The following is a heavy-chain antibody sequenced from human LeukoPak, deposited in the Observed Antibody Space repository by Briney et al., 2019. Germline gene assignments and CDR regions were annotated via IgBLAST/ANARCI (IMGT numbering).Heavy chain of an antibody. CDR2: INGGGNTT. Sequence: GGSLRLSCAASGFALSSFAMGSVRQSPGKRLEWLSSINGGGNTTFYSDSVRGRFTISRDNSKNTLYLHMDSLRPDDTAIYYCTKELHVAVAVADYYYFYMDAWGRGTAVTVSS. CDR1: GFALSSFA. V-gene: IGHV3-23*01. D-gene: IGHD6-19*01. CDR3: TKELHVAVAVADYYYFYMDA. J-gene: IGHJ6*03.